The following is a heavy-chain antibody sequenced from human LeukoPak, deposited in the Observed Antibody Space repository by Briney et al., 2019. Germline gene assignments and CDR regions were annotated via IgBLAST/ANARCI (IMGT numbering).Heavy chain of an antibody. J-gene: IGHJ3*02. CDR3: ARSTTKAFDI. D-gene: IGHD4-17*01. Sequence: ASVKVSCMASGYTFSSHGISWVRQAPGQGLEWMAWISAYNGNTNYAQKLQGRVTMTTDTSTSTAYMELRSLRSDDTAVYYCARSTTKAFDIWGQGTMVTVSS. V-gene: IGHV1-18*01. CDR2: ISAYNGNT. CDR1: GYTFSSHG.